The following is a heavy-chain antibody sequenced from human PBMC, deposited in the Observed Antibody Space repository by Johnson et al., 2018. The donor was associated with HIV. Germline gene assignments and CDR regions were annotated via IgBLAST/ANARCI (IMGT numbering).Heavy chain of an antibody. CDR3: AGVDIVAPGLGAFDI. J-gene: IGHJ3*02. V-gene: IGHV3-9*01. D-gene: IGHD5-12*01. CDR1: GFTFDDYA. Sequence: VQLVESGGGLVQPGGSLRLSCAASGFTFDDYAMHWVRQAPGKGLEWVSGISWNSGSIGYADSVKGRFTISRDNSKNTLYLQMNSLRAEDTAVYYCAGVDIVAPGLGAFDIWGQGTMVTVSS. CDR2: ISWNSGSI.